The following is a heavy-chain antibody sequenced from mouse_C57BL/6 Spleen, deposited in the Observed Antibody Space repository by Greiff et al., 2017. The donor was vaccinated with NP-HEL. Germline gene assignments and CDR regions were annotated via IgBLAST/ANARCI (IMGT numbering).Heavy chain of an antibody. D-gene: IGHD1-1*01. Sequence: QVQLQQSGAELVKPGASVKLSCKASGYTFTSYWMQWVKQRPGQGLEWIGEIDPSDSYTNYNQKFKGKATLTVDTSSSTAYMQLSSLTSEDSAVYYCARNYYGIHGGFAYWGQGTLVTVSA. V-gene: IGHV1-50*01. CDR2: IDPSDSYT. CDR1: GYTFTSYW. CDR3: ARNYYGIHGGFAY. J-gene: IGHJ3*01.